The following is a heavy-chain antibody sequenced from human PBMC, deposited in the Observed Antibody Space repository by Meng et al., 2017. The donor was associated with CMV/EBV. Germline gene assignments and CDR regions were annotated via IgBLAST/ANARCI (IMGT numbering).Heavy chain of an antibody. J-gene: IGHJ5*02. D-gene: IGHD2-2*02. Sequence: ASVKVSCKASGYTFTGYYMLWVRQAPGQGLEWMGWINPNSGGTNYAQKFQGRVTMTRDTSISTAYMELSRLRSDDTAVYYCARATSVVVPAAISWFDPWGQGTLVTVSS. CDR3: ARATSVVVPAAISWFDP. V-gene: IGHV1-2*02. CDR1: GYTFTGYY. CDR2: INPNSGGT.